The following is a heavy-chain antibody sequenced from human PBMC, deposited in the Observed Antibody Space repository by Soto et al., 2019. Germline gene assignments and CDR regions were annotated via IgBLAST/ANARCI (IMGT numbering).Heavy chain of an antibody. V-gene: IGHV3-30*03. CDR1: GFTFSSYG. CDR2: ISYDGSNK. Sequence: QVQLVESGGGVVQPGRSLRLSCAASGFTFSSYGMHWVRQAPGKGLEWVAVISYDGSNKYYADSVKGRFTISRDNSKNTPFLPMNRLRAEDPGLYYCAPWFGAFDYWGQGTLVTVSS. CDR3: APWFGAFDY. D-gene: IGHD3-10*01. J-gene: IGHJ4*02.